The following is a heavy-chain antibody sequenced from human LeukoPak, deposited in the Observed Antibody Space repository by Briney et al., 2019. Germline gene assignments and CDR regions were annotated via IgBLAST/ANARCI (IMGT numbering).Heavy chain of an antibody. CDR3: ARDPMLRNWYFDL. Sequence: PSETLSLTCTVSGGSISSSSYYWGWIRQPPGEGLEWIGSIYYSGSTYYNPSLKSRVTISVDTSKNQFSLKLSSVTAADTAVYYCARDPMLRNWYFDLWGRGTLVTVSS. J-gene: IGHJ2*01. V-gene: IGHV4-39*07. D-gene: IGHD4/OR15-4a*01. CDR2: IYYSGST. CDR1: GGSISSSSYY.